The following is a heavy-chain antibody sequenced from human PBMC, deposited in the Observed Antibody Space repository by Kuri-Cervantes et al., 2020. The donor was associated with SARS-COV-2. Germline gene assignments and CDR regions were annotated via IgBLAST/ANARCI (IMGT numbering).Heavy chain of an antibody. V-gene: IGHV1-18*01. CDR3: ARDLKFIAARPWYFDY. CDR2: ISAYNGNT. CDR1: GYTFTSYG. Sequence: ASVNVSCKASGYTFTSYGISWVRQAPGQGLEWMGWISAYNGNTNYAQKLQGRVTMTTDTSTSTAYMELRSLRSDDTAVYYCARDLKFIAARPWYFDYWGQGTLVTVSS. J-gene: IGHJ4*02. D-gene: IGHD6-6*01.